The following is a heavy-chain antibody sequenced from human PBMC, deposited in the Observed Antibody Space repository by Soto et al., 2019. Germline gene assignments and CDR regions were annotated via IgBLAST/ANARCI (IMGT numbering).Heavy chain of an antibody. CDR3: ASIKWLRSVLPVDY. Sequence: QVQLQQWGAGLLKPSETLSLTCTIYGGSFSSYYWSWIRQPPGKGLEWIGEINDSGSTNYNPSLQSRVTISVHTSKNQFSLRLSSVTAADTAGYYCASIKWLRSVLPVDYWGQGTLVTVSS. CDR2: INDSGST. J-gene: IGHJ4*02. V-gene: IGHV4-34*01. CDR1: GGSFSSYY. D-gene: IGHD5-12*01.